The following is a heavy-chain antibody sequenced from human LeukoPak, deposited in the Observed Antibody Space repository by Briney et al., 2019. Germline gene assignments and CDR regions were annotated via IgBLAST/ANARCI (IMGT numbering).Heavy chain of an antibody. CDR3: ARSRGSYSTPLVE. D-gene: IGHD1-26*01. Sequence: SQTLSLTCAVSGGSISSGGYSWRWIRQPPGKGLEWIGYIYHSGSTYYNPSLKSRVTISVDRSKNQFSLKLSSVTAADTAVYYCARSRGSYSTPLVEWGQGTLVTVSS. J-gene: IGHJ4*02. CDR1: GGSISSGGYS. V-gene: IGHV4-30-2*01. CDR2: IYHSGST.